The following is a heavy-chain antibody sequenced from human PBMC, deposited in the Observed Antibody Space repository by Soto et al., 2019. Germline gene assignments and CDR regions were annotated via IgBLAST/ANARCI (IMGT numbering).Heavy chain of an antibody. CDR3: AKPRSNYYYYYYMDV. D-gene: IGHD3-10*01. V-gene: IGHV3-30*18. J-gene: IGHJ6*03. Sequence: QVQLVESGGGVVQPGRSLRLSCAASGFTFSSYGMHWVRQAPGKGLEWVAVISYDGSNKYYADSVKGRFTISRDNSKNTLYLQMNSLRAEDTAVYYCAKPRSNYYYYYYMDVWVKGTTVTVSS. CDR2: ISYDGSNK. CDR1: GFTFSSYG.